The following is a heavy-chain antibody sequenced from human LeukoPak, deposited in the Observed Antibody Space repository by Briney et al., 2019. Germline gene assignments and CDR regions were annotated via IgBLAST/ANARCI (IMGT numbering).Heavy chain of an antibody. V-gene: IGHV3-23*01. D-gene: IGHD6-13*01. J-gene: IGHJ3*02. CDR1: GFTFSSYS. CDR3: AKDRVAAAVPDAFDI. CDR2: ISGSGGST. Sequence: GGSLRLSCAASGFTFSSYSMNWVRQAPGKGLEWVSAISGSGGSTYYADSVKGRFTISRDNSKNTLYLQMNSLRAEDTAVYYCAKDRVAAAVPDAFDIWGQGTMVTVSS.